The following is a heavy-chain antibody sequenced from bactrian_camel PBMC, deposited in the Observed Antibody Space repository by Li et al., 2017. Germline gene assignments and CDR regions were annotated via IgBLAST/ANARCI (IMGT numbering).Heavy chain of an antibody. CDR2: IASDGSA. V-gene: IGHV3S53*01. J-gene: IGHJ6*01. CDR1: DNVSKYY. D-gene: IGHD6*01. Sequence: HVQLVESGGGSVQAGGSLRLACAASDNVSKYYMAWFRQAPGKEREGVAAIASDGSASYANSVKGRFTISKDNAKNTLYLQMTNLKPEDTAMYYCAADPLGSYRKLVVARLVEDFGDWGQGTQVTVS. CDR3: AADPLGSYRKLVVARLVEDFGD.